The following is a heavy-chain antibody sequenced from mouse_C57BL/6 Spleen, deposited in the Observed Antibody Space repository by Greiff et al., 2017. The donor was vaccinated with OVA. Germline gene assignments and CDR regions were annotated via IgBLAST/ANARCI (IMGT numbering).Heavy chain of an antibody. J-gene: IGHJ1*03. Sequence: VKLMESGPGLVQPSQSLSITCTVSGFSLTSYGVHWVRQSPGKGLEWLGVIWSGGSTDYNAAFISRLSISKDNSKSQVFFKMNSLQADDTAIYYCARHGLGRYFDVWGTGTTVTVSS. CDR3: ARHGLGRYFDV. V-gene: IGHV2-2*01. D-gene: IGHD4-1*01. CDR1: GFSLTSYG. CDR2: IWSGGST.